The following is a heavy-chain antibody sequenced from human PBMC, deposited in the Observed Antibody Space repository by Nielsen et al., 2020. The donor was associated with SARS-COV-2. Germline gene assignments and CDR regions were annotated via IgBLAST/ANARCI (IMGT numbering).Heavy chain of an antibody. Sequence: GESLKISCAASGFTFSSYDMHWVRQATGKGLEWVSAIGTAGDTYYPGSAKGRFTISRENAKNSLYLQMNSLRAGDTAVYYCARGDALGWFDPWGQGTLVTVSS. V-gene: IGHV3-13*04. CDR3: ARGDALGWFDP. CDR1: GFTFSSYD. J-gene: IGHJ5*02. CDR2: IGTAGDT.